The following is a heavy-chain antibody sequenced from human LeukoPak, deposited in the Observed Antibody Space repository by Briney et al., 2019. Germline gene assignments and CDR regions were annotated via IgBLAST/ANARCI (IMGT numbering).Heavy chain of an antibody. Sequence: ASVKVSCKASGYTFTSYGISWVRQAPGQGLEWMGWISGYNGNTNYAQKLQGRVTMTTDTSTSTAYMELRSLISDDTAIYYCAGQVDTTMALPDYWGQGTLVTVSS. J-gene: IGHJ4*02. CDR3: AGQVDTTMALPDY. V-gene: IGHV1-18*01. CDR1: GYTFTSYG. D-gene: IGHD5-18*01. CDR2: ISGYNGNT.